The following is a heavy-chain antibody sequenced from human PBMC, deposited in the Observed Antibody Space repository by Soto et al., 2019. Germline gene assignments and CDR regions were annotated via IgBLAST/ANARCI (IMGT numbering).Heavy chain of an antibody. D-gene: IGHD1-26*01. CDR2: ISYDGSNK. CDR3: ANDLYAWELPDFDY. V-gene: IGHV3-30*18. CDR1: GFTFSSYG. Sequence: GGSLRLSCAASGFTFSSYGMHWVRQAPGKGLEWVAVISYDGSNKYYADSVKGRFTISRDNSKNTLYLQMNSLRAEDTAVYYCANDLYAWELPDFDYWGQGT. J-gene: IGHJ4*02.